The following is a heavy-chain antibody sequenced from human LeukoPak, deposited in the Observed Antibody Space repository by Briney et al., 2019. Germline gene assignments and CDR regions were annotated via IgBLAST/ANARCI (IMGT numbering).Heavy chain of an antibody. CDR3: ARGYYYYFDY. V-gene: IGHV3-66*01. D-gene: IGHD3-22*01. CDR2: IYSGGST. J-gene: IGHJ4*02. Sequence: GGSLRLSCAASGFSVSTNYINWVRQAPGKGLEWVSVIYSGGSTYSADSVKGRFTIPRDNSKNTLYLQMNSLRAEDTAVYYCARGYYYYFDYWGQGTLVTVSS. CDR1: GFSVSTNY.